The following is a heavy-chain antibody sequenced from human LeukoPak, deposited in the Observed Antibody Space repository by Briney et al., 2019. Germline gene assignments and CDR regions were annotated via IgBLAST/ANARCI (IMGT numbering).Heavy chain of an antibody. D-gene: IGHD2-2*02. V-gene: IGHV3-23*01. J-gene: IGHJ4*02. Sequence: PGGSLRLSCAASGFTFSSYGMHWVRQAPGKGLEWVSAISGSGGSTYYADSVKGRFTISRDNSKNTLYLQMNSLRAEDTAVYYCAKSISSTSCYSYWGQGTLVTVSS. CDR1: GFTFSSYG. CDR3: AKSISSTSCYSY. CDR2: ISGSGGST.